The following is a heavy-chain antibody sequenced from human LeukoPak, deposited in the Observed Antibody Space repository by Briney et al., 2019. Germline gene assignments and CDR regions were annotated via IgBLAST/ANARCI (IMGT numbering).Heavy chain of an antibody. CDR2: IYSGGST. J-gene: IGHJ4*02. V-gene: IGHV3-66*01. CDR1: GFTFSNYA. CDR3: ARAEGY. Sequence: PGGSLRLSCAASGFTFSNYAMNWVRQAPGKGLEWVSIIYSGGSTYYADSVKGRFTISRDNSKNTLYLQMNSLRAEDTAVYYCARAEGYWGQGTLVTVSS.